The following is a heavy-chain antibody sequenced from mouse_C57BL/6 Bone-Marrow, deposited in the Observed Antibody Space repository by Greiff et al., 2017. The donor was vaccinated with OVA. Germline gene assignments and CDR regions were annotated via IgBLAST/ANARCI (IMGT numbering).Heavy chain of an antibody. CDR1: GYAFSSSW. V-gene: IGHV1-82*01. J-gene: IGHJ3*01. CDR2: IYPGDGDD. D-gene: IGHD4-1*02. CDR3: ARQLFAY. Sequence: QVQLQQSGPELVKPGASVKISCKASGYAFSSSWMNWVKQRPGKGLEWIGRIYPGDGDDNYNGKFKGKATLTADESPNTTCMQLSSLTSEDSAVYFCARQLFAYWGQGTLVTVSA.